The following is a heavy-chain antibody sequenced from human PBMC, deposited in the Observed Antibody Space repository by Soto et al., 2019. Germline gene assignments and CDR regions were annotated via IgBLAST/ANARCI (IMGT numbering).Heavy chain of an antibody. D-gene: IGHD3-22*01. V-gene: IGHV4-31*03. J-gene: IGHJ6*02. Sequence: SLTCTVSGGSISSGGYYWSWIRQHPGKGLEWIGYIYYSGSTYYNPSLKSRVTISVDTSKNQFSLKLSSVTAADTAVYYCARDRGCGSSGYYCPRGMDVWGQGTTVTVSS. CDR2: IYYSGST. CDR1: GGSISSGGYY. CDR3: ARDRGCGSSGYYCPRGMDV.